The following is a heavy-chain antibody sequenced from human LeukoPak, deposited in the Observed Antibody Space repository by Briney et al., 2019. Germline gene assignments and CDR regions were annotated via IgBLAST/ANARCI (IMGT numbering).Heavy chain of an antibody. CDR2: ISSSSSYI. D-gene: IGHD2-8*01. V-gene: IGHV3-21*01. CDR1: GFTFSSYS. CDR3: ARSWLVYYWSYGMDV. J-gene: IGHJ6*01. Sequence: KAGGSLRLSCAASGFTFSSYSMNWVRQAPGKGLEWVSSISSSSSYIYYADSVKGRFTISRDNAKNSLYLQMNSLRAEDTAVYYCARSWLVYYWSYGMDVWRQGTTVTVSS.